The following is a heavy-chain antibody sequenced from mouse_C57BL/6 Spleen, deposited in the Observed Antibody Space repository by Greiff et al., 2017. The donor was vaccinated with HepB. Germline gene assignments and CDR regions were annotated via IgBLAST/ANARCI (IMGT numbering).Heavy chain of an antibody. CDR3: ARGLYYGNPWFAY. V-gene: IGHV1-26*01. Sequence: EVQLQQSGPELVKPGASVKISCKASGYTFTDYYTNWVKQSHGKSLEWIGDINLNNGGTSYNQKLKGKATLTVDKSSSTAYMELRSLTSEDSAVYYCARGLYYGNPWFAYWGQGTLVTVSA. J-gene: IGHJ3*01. D-gene: IGHD2-1*01. CDR1: GYTFTDYY. CDR2: INLNNGGT.